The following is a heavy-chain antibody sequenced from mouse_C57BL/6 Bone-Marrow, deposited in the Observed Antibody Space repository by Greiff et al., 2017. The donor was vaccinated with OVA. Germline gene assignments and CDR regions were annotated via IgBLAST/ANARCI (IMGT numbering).Heavy chain of an antibody. CDR1: GFTFSDYY. CDR2: ISNGGGST. CDR3: ARQLKTNLFAY. Sequence: EVQGVESGGGLVQPGGSLKLSCAASGFTFSDYYMYWVRQTPEKRLEWVAYISNGGGSTYYPDTVKGRFTISRDNAKNTLYLQMSRLKSEDTAMYYCARQLKTNLFAYWGQGTLVTVSA. V-gene: IGHV5-12*01. J-gene: IGHJ3*01. D-gene: IGHD1-3*01.